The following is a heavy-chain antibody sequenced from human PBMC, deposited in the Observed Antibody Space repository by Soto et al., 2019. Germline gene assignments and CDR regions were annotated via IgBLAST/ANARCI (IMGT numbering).Heavy chain of an antibody. J-gene: IGHJ3*02. CDR3: AREELSSRMNDAFDI. CDR1: GYTFTGYY. V-gene: IGHV1-2*04. CDR2: INPNSGGT. Sequence: ASVKVSCKASGYTFTGYYMHWVRQAPGQGLEWMGWINPNSGGTNYAQKFQGWVTMTRDTSISTAYMELSRLRSDDTAVYYCAREELSSRMNDAFDIWGQGNTVTVSS. D-gene: IGHD3-16*02.